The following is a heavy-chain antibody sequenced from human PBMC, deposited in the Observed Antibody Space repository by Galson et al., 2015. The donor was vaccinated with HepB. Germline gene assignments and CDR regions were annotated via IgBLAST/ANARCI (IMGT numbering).Heavy chain of an antibody. Sequence: SLRLSCAASGFTFSNHGIHRVRQAPGKGLEWVAVISSGGGTQYLADSVRGRVTLSRDNPKNTVYLQMNSLGAEDAAVYYCAKEIMVHAGDWYFDLWGRGTLVTVSS. D-gene: IGHD2-8*01. J-gene: IGHJ2*01. CDR3: AKEIMVHAGDWYFDL. V-gene: IGHV3-30*18. CDR1: GFTFSNHG. CDR2: ISSGGGTQ.